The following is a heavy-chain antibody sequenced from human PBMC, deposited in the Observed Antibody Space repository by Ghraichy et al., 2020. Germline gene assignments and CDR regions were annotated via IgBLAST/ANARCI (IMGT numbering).Heavy chain of an antibody. CDR1: GGSISSYY. CDR2: INYSGST. Sequence: SETLSLTCTVSGGSISSYYWSWIRQPPGKGLEWIGYINYSGSTNYNPSLKSRVTISVDTSKNQFSLKLSSVTAADTAVYYCARDLLGDYVFDYWGQGTLVTVSS. D-gene: IGHD4-17*01. CDR3: ARDLLGDYVFDY. J-gene: IGHJ4*02. V-gene: IGHV4-59*01.